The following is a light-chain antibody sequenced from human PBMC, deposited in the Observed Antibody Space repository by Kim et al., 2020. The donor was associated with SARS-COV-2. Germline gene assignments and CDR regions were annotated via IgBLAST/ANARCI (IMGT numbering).Light chain of an antibody. CDR1: SSDVGSNNL. Sequence: SITISCTGNSSDVGSNNLVSWYQQHPGKAPKLMIYEVSERPSGVSNRFSGSKSGNTASLTISGLQAEDEADYYCCSYAGSSTFVVFGGGTQLTVL. V-gene: IGLV2-23*02. J-gene: IGLJ2*01. CDR3: CSYAGSSTFVV. CDR2: EVS.